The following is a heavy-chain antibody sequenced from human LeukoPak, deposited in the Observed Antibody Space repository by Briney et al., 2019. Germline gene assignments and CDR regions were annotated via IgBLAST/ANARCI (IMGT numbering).Heavy chain of an antibody. Sequence: GVSLRFSCAASCFTFDDYALHWLRQAPGKGLKWVSLLSGDSGSTYYAYSVRGRFTISTDNSKSSLELQIDSLVTSATAFYDCAKDIDTLGTIAFGIWAQGTMVTVSS. D-gene: IGHD5-18*01. CDR2: LSGDSGST. V-gene: IGHV3-43*02. CDR3: AKDIDTLGTIAFGI. CDR1: CFTFDDYA. J-gene: IGHJ3*02.